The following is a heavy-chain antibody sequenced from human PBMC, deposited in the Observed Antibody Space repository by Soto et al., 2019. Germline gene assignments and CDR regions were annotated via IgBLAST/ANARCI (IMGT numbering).Heavy chain of an antibody. CDR3: ARGYGGSYFDF. V-gene: IGHV4-38-2*01. J-gene: IGHJ4*02. CDR1: GYSISGGYY. CDR2: IYHSGST. D-gene: IGHD1-26*01. Sequence: PSETLSLTCAVSGYSISGGYYWGWIRQPPGKGLEWIGSIYHSGSTYFNPSLKSRVTISVDSSKNHLSLKLTSVTAADTAVYFCARGYGGSYFDFWGQGTLVTVSS.